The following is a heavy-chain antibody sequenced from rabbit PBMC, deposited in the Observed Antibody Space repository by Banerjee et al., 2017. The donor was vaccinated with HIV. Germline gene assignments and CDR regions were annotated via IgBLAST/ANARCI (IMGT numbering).Heavy chain of an antibody. V-gene: IGHV1S45*01. CDR1: GFTISSSYW. Sequence: EESGGDLVKPEGSLTLTCTASGFTISSSYWICWVRQAPGKGLEWIGCIYTGDGDTYYASWAKGRFTISKTSTTVTLQMTSLTAADTATYFCARATNIYGYFGDAAGANGFDPWGQGTLVTVS. CDR3: ARATNIYGYFGDAAGANGFDP. J-gene: IGHJ2*01. CDR2: IYTGDGDT. D-gene: IGHD6-1*01.